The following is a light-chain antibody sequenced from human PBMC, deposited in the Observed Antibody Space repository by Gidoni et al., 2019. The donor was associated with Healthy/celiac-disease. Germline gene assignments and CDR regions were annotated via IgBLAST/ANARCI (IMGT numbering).Light chain of an antibody. V-gene: IGKV1-5*03. Sequence: DIPLTPSPSTLSASVGDRVTITCRASQSISSWLAWYQQKPGKAPKLLIYKASSLESGVPSRFSGSGSGTEFTLTISSLQPDDFATYYCQQYNSYPKTFXXXTKVEIK. CDR1: QSISSW. CDR2: KAS. CDR3: QQYNSYPKT. J-gene: IGKJ1*01.